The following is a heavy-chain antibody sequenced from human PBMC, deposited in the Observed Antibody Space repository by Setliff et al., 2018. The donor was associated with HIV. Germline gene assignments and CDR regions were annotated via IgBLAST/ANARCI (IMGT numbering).Heavy chain of an antibody. CDR3: ARVGDIVVPPASYYYMDV. J-gene: IGHJ6*03. CDR1: GYTFSRYG. V-gene: IGHV1-18*01. CDR2: ISASNGNT. Sequence: ASVKVSCKASGYTFSRYGITWVRQAPGQGLEWMGWISASNGNTNYAQKFQGRVTMTTDTSTSTAYMELRSLRSDDTAVYFCARVGDIVVPPASYYYMDVWGTGTTVTVSS. D-gene: IGHD2-2*01.